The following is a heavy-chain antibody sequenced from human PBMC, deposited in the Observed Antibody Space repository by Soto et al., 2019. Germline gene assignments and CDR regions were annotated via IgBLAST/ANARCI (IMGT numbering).Heavy chain of an antibody. CDR2: IIPVVGKA. V-gene: IGHV1-69*13. D-gene: IGHD3-10*01. CDR3: ARASTYFYNQ. CDR1: GSTFSSYA. J-gene: IGHJ4*02. Sequence: SVKVSCKAPGSTFSSYAIDWVRQAPGQGLEWMGGIIPVVGKANYAQKFQNRVTISADESTSTAYMEVSSLRSEDTAVYFCARASTYFYNQWGQGTLVTAPQ.